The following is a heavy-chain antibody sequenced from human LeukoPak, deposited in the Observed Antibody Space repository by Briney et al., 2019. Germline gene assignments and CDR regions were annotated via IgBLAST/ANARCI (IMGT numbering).Heavy chain of an antibody. CDR2: ISSSSSTI. D-gene: IGHD2-2*01. J-gene: IGHJ4*02. CDR1: GFTFSSYS. Sequence: GRSLRLSCAASGFTFSSYSMNWVRQAPGKGLEWVSYISSSSSTIYYADSVKGRFTISRDNAKNSLYLQMNSLRAEDTAVYYCARDPHFGDIVVVPAATFDYWGQGTLVTVSS. CDR3: ARDPHFGDIVVVPAATFDY. V-gene: IGHV3-48*01.